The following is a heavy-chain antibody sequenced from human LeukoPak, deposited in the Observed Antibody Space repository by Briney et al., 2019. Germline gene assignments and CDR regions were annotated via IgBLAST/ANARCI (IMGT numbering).Heavy chain of an antibody. CDR3: AREDNPLWFDP. CDR2: ISYDGSIT. D-gene: IGHD5-24*01. V-gene: IGHV3-30-3*01. CDR1: EFSFNNFA. J-gene: IGHJ5*02. Sequence: TGGSLRLSCAASEFSFNNFAMYRVRQAPGKGLEWLAVISYDGSITYYADSVKGRFTISRDNSNNTLHLQMNSLRAEDTALYYCAREDNPLWFDPWGQGTLVTVSS.